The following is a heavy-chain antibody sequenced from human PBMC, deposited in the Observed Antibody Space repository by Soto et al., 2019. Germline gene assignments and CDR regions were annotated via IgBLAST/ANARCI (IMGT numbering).Heavy chain of an antibody. CDR2: ISAYNGNT. Sequence: AAVKVSCKSSGYTFTSYGISWVRQAPGQGLEWMGWISAYNGNTNYAQKLQGRVTMTTDTSTSTAYMELRSLRSDDTAVYYCARDIVVVSATNYEYGMDVREQRSKVTV. J-gene: IGHJ6*01. CDR1: GYTFTSYG. CDR3: ARDIVVVSATNYEYGMDV. D-gene: IGHD2-2*01. V-gene: IGHV1-18*01.